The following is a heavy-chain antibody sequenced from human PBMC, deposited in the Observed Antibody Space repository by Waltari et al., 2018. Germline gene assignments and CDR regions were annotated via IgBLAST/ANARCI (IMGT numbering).Heavy chain of an antibody. CDR2: INPRGNVI. Sequence: EVQLVESGGGLVLPGGSMILSCAASGLTATTYWMHWVRQAPGKGLVWVSRINPRGNVINYADSVKGRFTISRDFAKNTLHLQMSSLRAEDTAIYYCIKDAYGPNDYWGQGALVTVSS. D-gene: IGHD3-10*01. V-gene: IGHV3-74*01. CDR3: IKDAYGPNDY. CDR1: GLTATTYW. J-gene: IGHJ4*02.